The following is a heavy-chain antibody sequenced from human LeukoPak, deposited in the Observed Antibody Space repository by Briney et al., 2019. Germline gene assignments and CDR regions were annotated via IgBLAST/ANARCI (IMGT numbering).Heavy chain of an antibody. Sequence: ASVKVSCKASGYIFTGYYMHWVRQAPGQGLEWMGGIIPIFGTANYAQKFQGRVTITADKSTSTAYMELSSLRSEDTAVYYCAGSYYYDSSGYLYWAQGTLVTVSS. CDR1: GYIFTGYY. CDR2: IIPIFGTA. J-gene: IGHJ4*02. D-gene: IGHD3-22*01. CDR3: AGSYYYDSSGYLY. V-gene: IGHV1-69*06.